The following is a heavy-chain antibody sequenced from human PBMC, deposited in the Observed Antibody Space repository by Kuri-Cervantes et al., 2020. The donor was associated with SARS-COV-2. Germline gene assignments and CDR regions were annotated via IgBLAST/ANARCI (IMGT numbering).Heavy chain of an antibody. J-gene: IGHJ3*02. CDR3: AKGRIHHSDAFDI. CDR1: GFTFSSYA. D-gene: IGHD1-14*01. V-gene: IGHV3-23*01. Sequence: GESLNISCPASGFTFSSYAMSWVRQAPGKGLEWVSAISGSVGSTYYADSVKGRFTISRDNSKNTLYLQMNSLRAEHTAVYYCAKGRIHHSDAFDIWGQGTMVAVSS. CDR2: ISGSVGST.